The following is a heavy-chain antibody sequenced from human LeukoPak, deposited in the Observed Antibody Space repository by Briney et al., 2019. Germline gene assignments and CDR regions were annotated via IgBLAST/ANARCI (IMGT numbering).Heavy chain of an antibody. CDR1: GYTFTSYG. CDR2: ISAYNGNT. CDR3: ANYDSSGYPHD. V-gene: IGHV1-18*01. J-gene: IGHJ4*02. Sequence: GASVRVSCKASGYTFTSYGISWVRQAPGQGLEWMGWISAYNGNTNYAQKLQGRVTMTTDTSTSTAYMELRSLRSDDTAVYYCANYDSSGYPHDWGQGTLVTVSS. D-gene: IGHD3-22*01.